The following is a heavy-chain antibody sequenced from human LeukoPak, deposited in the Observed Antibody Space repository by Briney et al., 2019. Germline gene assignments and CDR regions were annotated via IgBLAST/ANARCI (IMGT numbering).Heavy chain of an antibody. CDR2: IIPILGIA. CDR1: GGTFSSYA. D-gene: IGHD4-17*01. CDR3: ARDDYGYYRFDY. V-gene: IGHV1-69*04. Sequence: GASVKVSCKASGGTFSSYAISWVRQAPGQGLEWMGRIIPILGIANYAQKFQGRVTITADKSTSTAYMELSSLRSEDTAVYYCARDDYGYYRFDYWGQGTLVTVSS. J-gene: IGHJ4*02.